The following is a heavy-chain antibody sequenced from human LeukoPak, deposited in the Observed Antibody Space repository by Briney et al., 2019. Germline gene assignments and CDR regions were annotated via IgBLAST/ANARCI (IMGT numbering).Heavy chain of an antibody. J-gene: IGHJ4*02. CDR2: SSYDGSIE. V-gene: IGHV3-30*04. D-gene: IGHD1-1*01. Sequence: GGSLRLSCAASGFTFSKYAMHWVRQAPGKGLEWVAVSSYDGSIEYYADSVKGRFTLSRDNSKNTLYLQMSSLRTEDTAVYYCARAGGQLVHGFGYFEYWGQGTLVTVSS. CDR1: GFTFSKYA. CDR3: ARAGGQLVHGFGYFEY.